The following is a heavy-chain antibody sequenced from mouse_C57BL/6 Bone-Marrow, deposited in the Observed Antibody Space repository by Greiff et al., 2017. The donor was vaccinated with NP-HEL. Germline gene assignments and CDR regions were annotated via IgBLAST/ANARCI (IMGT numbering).Heavy chain of an antibody. CDR2: INPSTGGT. J-gene: IGHJ2*01. D-gene: IGHD2-2*01. CDR3: ARDGNDIDY. Sequence: VQLQQSGPELVKPGASVKISCKASGYSFTGYYMNWVKQSPDKSLEWIGEINPSTGGTTYNQKFKAKATLTVDKSSSTAYRQLKSLTSEDSAVYYCARDGNDIDYWGKGTTLTVAS. V-gene: IGHV1-42*01. CDR1: GYSFTGYY.